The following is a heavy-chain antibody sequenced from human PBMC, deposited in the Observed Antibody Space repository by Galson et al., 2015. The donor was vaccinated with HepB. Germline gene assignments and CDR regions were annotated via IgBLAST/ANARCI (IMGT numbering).Heavy chain of an antibody. CDR3: ARGGPSPVIAARSHYYYYMDV. J-gene: IGHJ6*03. CDR2: ISSSSSTI. V-gene: IGHV3-48*01. CDR1: GFTFSSYS. D-gene: IGHD6-6*01. Sequence: SLRLSCAASGFTFSSYSMNWVRQAPGKGLEWVSYISSSSSTIYYADSVKGRFTISRDNAKNSLYLQMNSLRAEDTAVYYCARGGPSPVIAARSHYYYYMDVWGKGTTVTVSS.